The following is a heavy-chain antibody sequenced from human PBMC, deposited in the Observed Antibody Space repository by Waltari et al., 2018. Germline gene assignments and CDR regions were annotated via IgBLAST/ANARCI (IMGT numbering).Heavy chain of an antibody. D-gene: IGHD5-12*01. J-gene: IGHJ4*02. Sequence: EVQLLESGGGLVQPGGSLRLSCAASGFTFSSYAMSWVRQAPGKGLEWVSVIYSGGSTYYADSVKGRFTISRDNSKNTLYLQMNSLRAEDTAVYYCAKDESRLPLFFDYWGQGTLVTVSS. V-gene: IGHV3-23*03. CDR2: IYSGGST. CDR1: GFTFSSYA. CDR3: AKDESRLPLFFDY.